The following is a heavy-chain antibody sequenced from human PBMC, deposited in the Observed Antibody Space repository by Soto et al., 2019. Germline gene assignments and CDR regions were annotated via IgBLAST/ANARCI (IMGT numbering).Heavy chain of an antibody. CDR1: GGSISRGDYY. CDR3: ATYGLGANYRYFDY. D-gene: IGHD4-17*01. V-gene: IGHV4-30-4*01. Sequence: QVQLQEAGPGLVKPSQTLSLTCNVSGGSISRGDYYWSWVRQPPGKGPEWIGYIYYTGSAYYNPSLKSRVTISVDAPKNQFTLRLSSVTAADTAVYYCATYGLGANYRYFDYWGQGTLVTVS. CDR2: IYYTGSA. J-gene: IGHJ4*02.